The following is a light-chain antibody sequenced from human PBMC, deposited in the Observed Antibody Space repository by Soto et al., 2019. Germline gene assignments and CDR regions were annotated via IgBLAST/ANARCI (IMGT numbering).Light chain of an antibody. CDR1: QSVSSSY. Sequence: EIVLTQSPDTLSLSPGEIATLSCRASQSVSSSYLAWYQQKPGQAPRLLIYGASSRATGIPDRFSGSGSGTDFTLTISRLEPEDFAVYYCQQYGSSPFGQGTRLEIK. CDR3: QQYGSSP. J-gene: IGKJ5*01. CDR2: GAS. V-gene: IGKV3-20*01.